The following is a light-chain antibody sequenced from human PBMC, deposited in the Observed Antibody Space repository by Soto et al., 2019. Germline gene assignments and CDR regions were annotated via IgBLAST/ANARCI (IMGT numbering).Light chain of an antibody. CDR1: SSDVGAYNY. J-gene: IGLJ3*02. CDR3: SSYTTSRTLV. V-gene: IGLV2-14*03. Sequence: QSALTQPASVSGSPGQSITISCTGTSSDVGAYNYVSWYQQLPDKDPKLMIYDVTYRPSGVSNRFSGSKSGNTASLTISGLQAEDEADYFCSSYTTSRTLVFGGGTKLTVL. CDR2: DVT.